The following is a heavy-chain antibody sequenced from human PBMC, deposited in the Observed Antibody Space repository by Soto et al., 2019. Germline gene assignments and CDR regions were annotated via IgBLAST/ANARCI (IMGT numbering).Heavy chain of an antibody. CDR3: ARGCYDFWSGYYCYYYYYGMDV. CDR2: INHSGST. D-gene: IGHD3-3*01. J-gene: IGHJ6*02. V-gene: IGHV4-34*01. CDR1: GGSFSGYY. Sequence: ASETLSLTSAVYGGSFSGYYWSWIRQPPGKGLEWFGEINHSGSTNYNPSLKSRVTISVDTSKNQFSLKLSSVTAADTAVYYCARGCYDFWSGYYCYYYYYGMDVWGQGTTVTVSS.